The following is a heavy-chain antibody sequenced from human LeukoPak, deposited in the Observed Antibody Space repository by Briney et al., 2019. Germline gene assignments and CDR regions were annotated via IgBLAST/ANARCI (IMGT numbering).Heavy chain of an antibody. Sequence: GGSLRLSRAASGFTFSSYGMHWVRQAPGKGLEWVAAISYDESNQSYANSVQGRFTTSRDNSKNTLYLQMNSLRAEDTAVYYCAELGITMIGGVWGKGTTVTISS. D-gene: IGHD3-10*02. CDR1: GFTFSSYG. V-gene: IGHV3-30*18. J-gene: IGHJ6*04. CDR2: ISYDESNQ. CDR3: AELGITMIGGV.